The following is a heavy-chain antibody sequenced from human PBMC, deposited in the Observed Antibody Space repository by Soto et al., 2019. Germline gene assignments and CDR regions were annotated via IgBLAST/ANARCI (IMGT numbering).Heavy chain of an antibody. D-gene: IGHD1-1*01. Sequence: DVQLVESGGGLIQPGESLRLSCAAFGFTISGKKYVAWVRHAPGKGLEWVSALYDIDGSFYADSVKGRFTTASDSFKTTVYLQMNELRSDDTAVYYCATWHEREHAYDVWGLGTTVTVSS. V-gene: IGHV3-53*01. CDR2: LYDIDGS. CDR3: ATWHEREHAYDV. CDR1: GFTISGKKY. J-gene: IGHJ3*01.